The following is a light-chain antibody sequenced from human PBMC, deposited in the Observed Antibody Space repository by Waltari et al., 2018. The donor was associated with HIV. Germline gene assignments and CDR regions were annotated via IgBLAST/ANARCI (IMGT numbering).Light chain of an antibody. V-gene: IGLV2-8*01. Sequence: QSALTQPPSASGSPGQSVTISCTGTSSDVGGYNYVSWYQQHPGKAPKRMISGVNKRPSGVPDRFSGSKSGNTASLTVSGLQGEDEAEDYCSSYGGSNNVVFGGGTKLTVL. J-gene: IGLJ2*01. CDR2: GVN. CDR3: SSYGGSNNVV. CDR1: SSDVGGYNY.